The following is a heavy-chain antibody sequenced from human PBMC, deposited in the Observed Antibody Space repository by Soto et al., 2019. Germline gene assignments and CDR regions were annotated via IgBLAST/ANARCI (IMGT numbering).Heavy chain of an antibody. CDR1: GFSLSTSGMC. CDR3: ARISGWGGDYYYGLDV. Sequence: SGPTLVNPTQTLTLTCTFSGFSLSTSGMCVSWIRQPPGKALEWLALIDWDDDKYYSTSLKTRLTISKDTSKNQVVLTMTNMDPVDTATSYCARISGWGGDYYYGLDVWGQGTTVTVSS. V-gene: IGHV2-70*01. CDR2: IDWDDDK. J-gene: IGHJ6*02. D-gene: IGHD6-25*01.